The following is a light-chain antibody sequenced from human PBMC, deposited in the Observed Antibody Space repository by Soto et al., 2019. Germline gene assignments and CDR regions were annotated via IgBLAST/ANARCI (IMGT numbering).Light chain of an antibody. CDR1: SSDVGDYNY. CDR2: DVS. J-gene: IGLJ3*02. Sequence: QSVLTQPHSVSASPGQSVTISCTGTSSDVGDYNYVSWYQQHPGKAPKLMIYDVSKRPSGVPDRFSGSKSGNTASLTISGLQADDEADYYCCSYAGSYTWVFGGGTKLTVL. CDR3: CSYAGSYTWV. V-gene: IGLV2-11*01.